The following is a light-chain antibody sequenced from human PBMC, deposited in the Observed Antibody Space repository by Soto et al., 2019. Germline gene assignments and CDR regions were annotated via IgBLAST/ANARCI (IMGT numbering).Light chain of an antibody. V-gene: IGLV2-14*01. CDR3: SSYTSSSTLNYV. J-gene: IGLJ1*01. Sequence: QSVLTQPPSASGSPGQSVTFSCTGTSSDFGGYNYVSWYQQHPGKAPKLMIYEVSNRPSGVSNRFSGSKSGNTASLTISGLQAEDEADYYCSSYTSSSTLNYVFGTGTKVTVL. CDR2: EVS. CDR1: SSDFGGYNY.